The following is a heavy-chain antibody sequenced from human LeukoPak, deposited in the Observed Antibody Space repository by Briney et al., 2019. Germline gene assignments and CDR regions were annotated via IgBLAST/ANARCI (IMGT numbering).Heavy chain of an antibody. CDR3: AKDIGGGSWYYFDY. J-gene: IGHJ4*02. D-gene: IGHD6-13*01. CDR2: ISWNSGSI. Sequence: GGSLRLSCAASGFTFSSYDMHWVRQAPGKGLEWVSGISWNSGSIGYADSVKGRFTISRDNAKNSLYLQMNSLRAEDMALYYCAKDIGGGSWYYFDYWGQGTLVTVSS. V-gene: IGHV3-9*03. CDR1: GFTFSSYD.